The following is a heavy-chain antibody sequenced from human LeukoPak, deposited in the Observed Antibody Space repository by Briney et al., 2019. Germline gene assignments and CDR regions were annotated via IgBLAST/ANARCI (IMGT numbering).Heavy chain of an antibody. CDR2: TSGGST. CDR3: AKDTNYYDSSGYYLNFDY. CDR1: GFTFSSYA. Sequence: PGGSLRLSCAASGFTFSSYAMSWVRQAPGKGLEWVSVTSGGSTYYADSVKGRFTISRDNSKNTLYLQMNSLRAEDTAVYYCAKDTNYYDSSGYYLNFDYWGQGTLVTVSS. D-gene: IGHD3-22*01. J-gene: IGHJ4*02. V-gene: IGHV3-23*01.